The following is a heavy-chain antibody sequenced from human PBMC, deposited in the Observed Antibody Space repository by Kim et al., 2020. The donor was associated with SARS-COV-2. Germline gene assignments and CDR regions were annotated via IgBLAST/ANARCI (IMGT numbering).Heavy chain of an antibody. V-gene: IGHV3-7*01. D-gene: IGHD3-22*01. J-gene: IGHJ4*02. CDR2: IKQDGSEK. CDR3: ARVLKYYYDSSGSDY. CDR1: GFTFSSYW. Sequence: GGSLRLSCAASGFTFSSYWMSWVRQAPGKGLEWVANIKQDGSEKYYVDSVKGRFTISRDNAKNSLYLQMNSLRAEDTAVYYCARVLKYYYDSSGSDYWGQGTLVTVSS.